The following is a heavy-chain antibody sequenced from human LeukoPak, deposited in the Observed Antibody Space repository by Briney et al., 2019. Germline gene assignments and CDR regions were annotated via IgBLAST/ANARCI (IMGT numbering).Heavy chain of an antibody. D-gene: IGHD3-16*01. J-gene: IGHJ4*02. V-gene: IGHV3-23*01. CDR1: GFTFSSYA. CDR2: ISGSGGST. CDR3: AKDQPQGYVWGSSDYFDF. Sequence: GGSLRLSCAASGFTFSSYAMSWVRQAPGKGLEWVSAISGSGGSTYYADSVKGRFTISRDNSKNTLYLQMNSLRPEDTAFYYCAKDQPQGYVWGSSDYFDFRGQGTLVTVSS.